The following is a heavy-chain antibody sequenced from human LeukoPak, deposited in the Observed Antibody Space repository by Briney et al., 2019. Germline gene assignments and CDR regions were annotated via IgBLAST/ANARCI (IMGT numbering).Heavy chain of an antibody. CDR1: GFTFDDYA. D-gene: IGHD3-10*01. CDR2: ISWNSGSI. J-gene: IGHJ4*02. V-gene: IGHV3-9*01. CDR3: AKDVSSGSNSTYYFDY. Sequence: GRSLRLSCAASGFTFDDYAMHWVRQAPGKGLEWVSGISWNSGSIGYADSVKGRFTISRDNAKNSLYLQMNSLRAEDTALYYCAKDVSSGSNSTYYFDYWGQGTLVTVSS.